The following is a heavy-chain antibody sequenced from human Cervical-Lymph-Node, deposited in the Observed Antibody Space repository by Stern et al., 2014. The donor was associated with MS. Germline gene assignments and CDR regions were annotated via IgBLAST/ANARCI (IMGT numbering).Heavy chain of an antibody. CDR2: MSFVGGNK. CDR1: GFSLSNSG. V-gene: IGHV3-30*03. Sequence: VPLVESGGGVVQPGRSLTLSCAASGFSLSNSGMHWVRQAPGNGLEWVAVMSFVGGNKKYGDSVKGRFSISRDMANNTLFLQMNSLRPEDTAVYYCMGVGDAMHVWGQGTTVIVSS. CDR3: MGVGDAMHV. J-gene: IGHJ6*02.